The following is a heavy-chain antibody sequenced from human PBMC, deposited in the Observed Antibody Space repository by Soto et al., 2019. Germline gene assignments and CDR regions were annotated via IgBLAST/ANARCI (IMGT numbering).Heavy chain of an antibody. CDR2: IYWDDDK. CDR1: GFSLSTSGVG. J-gene: IGHJ6*03. Sequence: ESGPTLGNPTQTLTLTCTFSGFSLSTSGVGVGWIRQPPGKALEWLALIYWDDDKRYSPSLKSRLTITKDTSKNQVVLTMTNMDPVDTATYYCAHSSGCSSTSCYVDYYYYYMDVWGKGTTVTVSS. V-gene: IGHV2-5*02. CDR3: AHSSGCSSTSCYVDYYYYYMDV. D-gene: IGHD2-2*01.